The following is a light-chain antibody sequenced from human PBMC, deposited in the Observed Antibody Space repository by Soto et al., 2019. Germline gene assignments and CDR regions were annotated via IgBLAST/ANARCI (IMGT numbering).Light chain of an antibody. V-gene: IGLV8-61*01. CDR1: SGSVSSSYH. CDR3: VLYMGSGISV. CDR2: TTN. J-gene: IGLJ2*01. Sequence: QAVVTQEPSFSVSPGGTVTLTCGLSSGSVSSSYHPSWFQQTPGQAPRTLIYTTNVRSSGVPDRFSGSIVGNKAALTITGAQADDECDYYCVLYMGSGISVFGGGTKVTVL.